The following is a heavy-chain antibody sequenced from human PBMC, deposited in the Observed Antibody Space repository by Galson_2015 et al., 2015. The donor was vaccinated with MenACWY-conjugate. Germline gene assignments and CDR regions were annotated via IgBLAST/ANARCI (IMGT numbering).Heavy chain of an antibody. CDR2: IGGSGNYI. V-gene: IGHV3-21*06. D-gene: IGHD6-19*01. Sequence: SLRLSCAASGFTFSSYSMNWVRQAPGKGLEWVSCIGGSGNYISYADSVKGRFTISRDNAENSLYLQMDSLRVEDTAVYYCVKGGGWSTYYMDVWGKGTTVTVSS. CDR1: GFTFSSYS. CDR3: VKGGGWSTYYMDV. J-gene: IGHJ6*03.